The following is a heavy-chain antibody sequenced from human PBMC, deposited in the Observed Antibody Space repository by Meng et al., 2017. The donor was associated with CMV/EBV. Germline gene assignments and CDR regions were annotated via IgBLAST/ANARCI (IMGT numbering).Heavy chain of an antibody. J-gene: IGHJ4*02. D-gene: IGHD6-19*01. V-gene: IGHV3-30*02. Sequence: VEPGGCRGGVFRPVGSPIFFCAVSGFTFSSYGMHWVRQAPGKGLEWVAFRRYDGSNKYYADSVKGRFTISRDNSKNTLYLQMNSLRAEDSAVYDCAKEVVAGYFDYWGQGTLVTVSS. CDR2: RRYDGSNK. CDR1: GFTFSSYG. CDR3: AKEVVAGYFDY.